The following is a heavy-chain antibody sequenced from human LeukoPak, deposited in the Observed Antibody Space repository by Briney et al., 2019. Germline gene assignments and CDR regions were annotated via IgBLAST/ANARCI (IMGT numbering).Heavy chain of an antibody. CDR1: GGSISSRTYY. Sequence: SETPSLTCTVSGGSISSRTYYWGWIRQPPGKGLEWIGEIYHSGSTNYNPSLKSRVTISVDTSKNQFSLKLSPVTAADTAVYYCARLPSIAAAGTIAFDIWGQGTMVTVSS. D-gene: IGHD6-13*01. CDR2: IYHSGST. V-gene: IGHV4-39*01. CDR3: ARLPSIAAAGTIAFDI. J-gene: IGHJ3*02.